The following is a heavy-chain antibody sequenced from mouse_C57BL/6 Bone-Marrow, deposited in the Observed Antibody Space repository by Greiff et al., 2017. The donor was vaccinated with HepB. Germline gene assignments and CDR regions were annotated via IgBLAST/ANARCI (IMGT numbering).Heavy chain of an antibody. V-gene: IGHV5-12*01. J-gene: IGHJ4*01. CDR2: ISNGGGST. CDR1: GFTFSDYY. Sequence: EVKLQESGGGLVQPGGSLKLSCAASGFTFSDYYMYWVRQTPEKRLEWVAYISNGGGSTYYPDTVKGRFTISRDNAKNTLYLQMSRLKSEDTALYYCARGGGYDGAMDYWGQGTSVTVSS. CDR3: ARGGGYDGAMDY. D-gene: IGHD2-2*01.